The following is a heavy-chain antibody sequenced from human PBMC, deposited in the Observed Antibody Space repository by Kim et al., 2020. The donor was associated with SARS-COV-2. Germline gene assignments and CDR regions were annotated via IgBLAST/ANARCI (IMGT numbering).Heavy chain of an antibody. Sequence: YNPHLKSRVTIAVDTSKNPFYLKLSSVTAADPAVYYCARHAITMVRGVTWGQGTLVTVSS. V-gene: IGHV4-34*01. CDR3: ARHAITMVRGVT. D-gene: IGHD3-10*01. J-gene: IGHJ4*02.